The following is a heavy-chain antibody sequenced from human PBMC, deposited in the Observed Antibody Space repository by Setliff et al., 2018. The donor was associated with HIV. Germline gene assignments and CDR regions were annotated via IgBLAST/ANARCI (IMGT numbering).Heavy chain of an antibody. V-gene: IGHV4-38-2*02. CDR1: YYSIRSEYY. Sequence: PSETLSFTCTVPYYSIRSEYYWGWVRQPPGKGLEWIGSLYQSGSAYYNPSLKSRVTMSVDTSKDQFSLRLRSVTAADTAVYYCVRLNTFILYTDYWGQGILVTVSS. J-gene: IGHJ4*02. CDR3: VRLNTFILYTDY. CDR2: LYQSGSA. D-gene: IGHD3-16*01.